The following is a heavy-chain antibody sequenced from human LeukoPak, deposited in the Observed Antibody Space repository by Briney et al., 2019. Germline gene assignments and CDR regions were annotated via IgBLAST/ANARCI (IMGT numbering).Heavy chain of an antibody. D-gene: IGHD6-19*01. CDR1: GYSFTSYW. CDR2: IYPGDSDT. CDR3: ARALSSWYEVQNWFDP. V-gene: IGHV5-51*01. J-gene: IGHJ5*02. Sequence: PGESLKISCKGSGYSFTSYWIGWVRQMPGKGLEWMGIIYPGDSDTRYSPSFQGQVTISADKSISTAYLQWSSLKASDTAMYYCARALSSWYEVQNWFDPWGQGTLVTVSS.